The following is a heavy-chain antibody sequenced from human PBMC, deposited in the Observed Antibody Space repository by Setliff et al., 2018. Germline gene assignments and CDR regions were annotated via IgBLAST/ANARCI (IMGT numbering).Heavy chain of an antibody. V-gene: IGHV7-4-1*02. D-gene: IGHD3-22*01. CDR1: EYTFTTYA. CDR3: ASANGSHDSSGYYWHY. Sequence: GASVKVSCKASEYTFTTYAMNWVRQAPGQGLEWMGWINTNTGNPTYAQGFTGRFVFSLDTSVSTANLQISGLKAEDTAVYYCASANGSHDSSGYYWHYWGPGTLVTVSS. CDR2: INTNTGNP. J-gene: IGHJ4*02.